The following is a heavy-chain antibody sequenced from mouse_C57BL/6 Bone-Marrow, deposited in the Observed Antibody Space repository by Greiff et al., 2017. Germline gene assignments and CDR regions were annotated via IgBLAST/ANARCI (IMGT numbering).Heavy chain of an antibody. V-gene: IGHV2-9-1*01. CDR1: GFSFTSYA. D-gene: IGHD2-1*01. Sequence: VKLMESGPGLVAPSQSLSITCTVSGFSFTSYAISWVRQPPGKGLEWLGVIWTGGGTNYNSALKSRLSISKDNSKSQVFLKMNSLQTDDTARYYCARKGVGYGNFYAMDYWGQGTSVTVSS. CDR3: ARKGVGYGNFYAMDY. CDR2: IWTGGGT. J-gene: IGHJ4*01.